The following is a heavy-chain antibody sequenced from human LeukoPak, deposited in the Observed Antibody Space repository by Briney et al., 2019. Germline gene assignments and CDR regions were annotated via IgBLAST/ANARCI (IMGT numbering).Heavy chain of an antibody. D-gene: IGHD5-18*01. CDR2: LYTSGDT. V-gene: IGHV3-53*01. CDR1: GFIVSSSY. Sequence: GGSLRLSCAASGFIVSSSYMIWVRQAPGKGLEWVSILYTSGDTYYADSVKGRFTISRDNSKNTLYLQMNSLRAEDRAVYYCSRDLAYSYGFGSWGQGTLVTVSS. J-gene: IGHJ5*02. CDR3: SRDLAYSYGFGS.